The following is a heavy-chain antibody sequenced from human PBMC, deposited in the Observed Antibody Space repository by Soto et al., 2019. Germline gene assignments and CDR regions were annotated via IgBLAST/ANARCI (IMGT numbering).Heavy chain of an antibody. Sequence: PGGSLRLSCAASGFTFSSYAMSWVRQAPGKGLEWVSAVSASGGSTYYAVSVKGRFTISRDSSMNTLYLQMSSLRAEDTAVYYCAGGSDWTRVDYWGQGTLVT. CDR2: VSASGGST. CDR1: GFTFSSYA. J-gene: IGHJ4*02. D-gene: IGHD1-1*01. CDR3: AGGSDWTRVDY. V-gene: IGHV3-23*01.